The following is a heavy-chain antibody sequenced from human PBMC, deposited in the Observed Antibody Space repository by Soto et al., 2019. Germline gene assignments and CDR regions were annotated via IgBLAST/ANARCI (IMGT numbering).Heavy chain of an antibody. J-gene: IGHJ5*02. Sequence: GASVKVSCKASGYTFTSYAMRWVRHAPGQGLEWMGWISAYNGNTNYAQKLQGRVTMTTHKSTSTAYMELSSLRSDDTAVYYCARERSAAGTGWFDPWGQGTLVTVSS. CDR1: GYTFTSYA. CDR3: ARERSAAGTGWFDP. CDR2: ISAYNGNT. V-gene: IGHV1-18*01. D-gene: IGHD6-13*01.